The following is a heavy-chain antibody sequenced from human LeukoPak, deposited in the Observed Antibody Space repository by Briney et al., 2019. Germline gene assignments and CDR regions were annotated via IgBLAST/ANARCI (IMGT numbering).Heavy chain of an antibody. CDR3: ARVIQLWYFDY. Sequence: PSETLSLTCAVSGGSISSGGYSWSWIRQPPGKGLEWIGYIYHSGSTYYNPSLKSRVTISVDRSKNQFSLKLSSVTAADTAVYYCARVIQLWYFDYWGQGILVTVSS. V-gene: IGHV4-30-2*01. J-gene: IGHJ4*02. D-gene: IGHD5-18*01. CDR1: GGSISSGGYS. CDR2: IYHSGST.